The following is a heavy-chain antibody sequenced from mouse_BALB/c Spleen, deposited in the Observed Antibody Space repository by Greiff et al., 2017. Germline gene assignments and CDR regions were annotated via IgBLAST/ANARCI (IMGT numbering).Heavy chain of an antibody. D-gene: IGHD2-4*01. J-gene: IGHJ3*01. CDR3: ARHGPYDYDWFAC. CDR1: GFTFSSYY. Sequence: EVMLVESGGGLVKLGGSLKLSCAASGFTFSSYYMSWVRQTPEKRLELVAAINSNGGSTYYPDTVKGRFTISRDNAKNTLYLQMSSLKSEDTALYYCARHGPYDYDWFACWGQGTLVTVSA. CDR2: INSNGGST. V-gene: IGHV5-6-2*01.